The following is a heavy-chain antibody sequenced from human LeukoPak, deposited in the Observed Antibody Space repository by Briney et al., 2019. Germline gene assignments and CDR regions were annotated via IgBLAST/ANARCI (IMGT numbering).Heavy chain of an antibody. CDR1: GFTFSTYW. Sequence: GGSLRLSCAASGFTFSTYWTSWFRQAPGKGLEWVANINQHGSEKYYVDSLKGRFTISRDNAKNSLYLQMNSLRAEDTAVYYCARDRGPLDYWGQGTLVTVSS. V-gene: IGHV3-7*01. CDR2: INQHGSEK. CDR3: ARDRGPLDY. J-gene: IGHJ4*02.